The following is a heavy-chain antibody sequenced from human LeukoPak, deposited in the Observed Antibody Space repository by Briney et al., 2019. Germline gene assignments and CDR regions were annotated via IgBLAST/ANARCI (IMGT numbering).Heavy chain of an antibody. V-gene: IGHV3-7*01. CDR2: IKQDGSEK. CDR3: AREGYGGDSMGLDY. J-gene: IGHJ4*02. D-gene: IGHD2-21*02. Sequence: PGGSLRLSCAASGFTFSSYWMSWVRQAPGKGLEWVANIKQDGSEKYYVDSVKGRFTISRDNAENSLYLQMYSLRAEDTAVYYCAREGYGGDSMGLDYWGQGTLVTVSS. CDR1: GFTFSSYW.